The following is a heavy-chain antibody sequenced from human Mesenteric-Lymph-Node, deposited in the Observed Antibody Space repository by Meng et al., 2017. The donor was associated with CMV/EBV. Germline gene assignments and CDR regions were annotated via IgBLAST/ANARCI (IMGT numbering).Heavy chain of an antibody. D-gene: IGHD7-27*01. CDR2: INPKSGGT. CDR3: ARGALGYYYYGMDV. V-gene: IGHV1-2*02. J-gene: IGHJ6*02. Sequence: ASVKVSCKASGYTFTGYYMHWVRQAPGQGPEWMGWINPKSGGTNYAQNFQGRVTMTRDTSISTAYMELSRLRSDDTAVYYCARGALGYYYYGMDVWGQGTTVTVSS. CDR1: GYTFTGYY.